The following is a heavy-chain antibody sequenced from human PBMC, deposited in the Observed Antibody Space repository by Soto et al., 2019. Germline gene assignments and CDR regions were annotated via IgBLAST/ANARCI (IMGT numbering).Heavy chain of an antibody. D-gene: IGHD3-10*01. J-gene: IGHJ6*02. Sequence: QVQVVQSGVEVRRPGSSVKVSCKASGYTFKNCVISWVRQAPGQGLEWRGGLIPLFGTTDFAQRFQGRLTITTEESTTTAYMELSRLRSEDTATYYCPAELGFGKLSVVWGQGTTVIVSS. CDR1: GYTFKNCV. V-gene: IGHV1-69*01. CDR2: LIPLFGTT. CDR3: PAELGFGKLSVV.